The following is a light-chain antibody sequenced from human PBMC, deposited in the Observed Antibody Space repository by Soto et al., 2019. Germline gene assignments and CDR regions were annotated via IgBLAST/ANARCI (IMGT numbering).Light chain of an antibody. Sequence: EIVMTQSPATLSVSPGERATLSCRASQTVSSNLAWYQQKPGQAPRLLIYGASTRAPGIPARFSGSGSWTEFPLTISSLQSEDFAVYYCEQYNDWPPFTIGPGTRVDIK. CDR1: QTVSSN. CDR2: GAS. J-gene: IGKJ3*01. V-gene: IGKV3-15*01. CDR3: EQYNDWPPFT.